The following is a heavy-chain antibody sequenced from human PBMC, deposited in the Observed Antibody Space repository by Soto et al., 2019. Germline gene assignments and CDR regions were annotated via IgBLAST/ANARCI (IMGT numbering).Heavy chain of an antibody. Sequence: SETLSLTCAFYGVSFSGYYWSWLRPPPGKGLEWIGEINHSGSTNYNPSLKSRVTISVDTSKNQFSLKLSSVTAADTAVYYCARTGAYSGYDLAYWGQGTLVTVSS. V-gene: IGHV4-34*01. J-gene: IGHJ4*02. CDR1: GVSFSGYY. D-gene: IGHD5-12*01. CDR3: ARTGAYSGYDLAY. CDR2: INHSGST.